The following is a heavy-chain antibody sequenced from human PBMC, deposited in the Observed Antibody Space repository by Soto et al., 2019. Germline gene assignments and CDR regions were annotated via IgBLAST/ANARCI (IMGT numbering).Heavy chain of an antibody. D-gene: IGHD5-18*01. V-gene: IGHV4-59*01. J-gene: IGHJ4*02. Sequence: SETLSLTCTVSGGSISSYYWSWIRQPPGRGLEWIGYIYYSGSTNYNPSLKSRVTISVDTSKNQFSLKLSSVTAADTAVYYCARSSGYSYGRFDYWGQGTLVTVSS. CDR1: GGSISSYY. CDR2: IYYSGST. CDR3: ARSSGYSYGRFDY.